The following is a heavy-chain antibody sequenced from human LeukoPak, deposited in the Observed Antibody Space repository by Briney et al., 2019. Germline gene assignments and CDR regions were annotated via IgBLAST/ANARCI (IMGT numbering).Heavy chain of an antibody. V-gene: IGHV1-3*03. CDR2: INAGNGNT. J-gene: IGHJ4*02. D-gene: IGHD5-18*01. CDR3: ARASGYSYLGYYFDY. Sequence: GASVKVSCKASGYTFTSYAMHWVRQAPGQRLEWMGWINAGNGNTKYSQEFQGRVTITRDTSASTAYMELSSLRSEDMAVYYCARASGYSYLGYYFDYWGQGTLVTVSS. CDR1: GYTFTSYA.